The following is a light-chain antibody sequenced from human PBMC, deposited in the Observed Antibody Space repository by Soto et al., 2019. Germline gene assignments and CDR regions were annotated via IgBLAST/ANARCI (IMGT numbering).Light chain of an antibody. Sequence: DIVMTQAPLSSAVALGQPASISCRSSQSLVHVNGKTYLSWFQQRPGHTPRLLIYEISNRCSGVQEIFSGSGAATDFTLKISRVEAEDVGVYYCAQATQFPHTFGQGTKLEI. CDR2: EIS. CDR1: QSLVHVNGKTY. V-gene: IGKV2-24*01. CDR3: AQATQFPHT. J-gene: IGKJ2*01.